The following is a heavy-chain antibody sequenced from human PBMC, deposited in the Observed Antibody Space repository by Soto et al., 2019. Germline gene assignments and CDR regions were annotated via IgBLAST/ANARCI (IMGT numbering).Heavy chain of an antibody. Sequence: EAQLLESGGGLVQPGGSLVLSCAASGFTFSSYAMSWVRQAPGKGLEWVSSISGGGNDAFYAVSVKGRFTISRDNSRNTLYLQMSSLRADDTAIYYCARSLFLASTDTEPFDYWGQGALVTVSP. CDR2: ISGGGNDA. CDR1: GFTFSSYA. J-gene: IGHJ4*02. D-gene: IGHD3-3*02. CDR3: ARSLFLASTDTEPFDY. V-gene: IGHV3-23*01.